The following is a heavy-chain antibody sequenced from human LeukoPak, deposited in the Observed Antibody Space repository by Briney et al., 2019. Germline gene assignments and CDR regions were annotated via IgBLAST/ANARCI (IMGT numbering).Heavy chain of an antibody. Sequence: GRSLRLSCAASGFTFSSYGMHWVRQAPGKGLEWVAVISYDGSNKYYADSVKGRFTISRDNSKNTLYLQMNSLRAEDTAVYYCAKDRGIFRYMDVWGKGTTVTVSS. CDR2: ISYDGSNK. J-gene: IGHJ6*03. CDR3: AKDRGIFRYMDV. CDR1: GFTFSSYG. D-gene: IGHD3-10*01. V-gene: IGHV3-30*18.